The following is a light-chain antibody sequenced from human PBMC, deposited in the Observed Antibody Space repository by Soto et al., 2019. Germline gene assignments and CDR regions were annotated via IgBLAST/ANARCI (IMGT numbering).Light chain of an antibody. CDR2: AAS. Sequence: DVHLTQSPSPLYASVGDRVSISCRASRAITNHLNWYQQKPGKAPILLVYAASTLETGVPSRFSGSGSWTHFSLTIDNLQPEDVATYLCQQNYITPLTFGGGTKVEI. V-gene: IGKV1-39*01. CDR1: RAITNH. J-gene: IGKJ4*01. CDR3: QQNYITPLT.